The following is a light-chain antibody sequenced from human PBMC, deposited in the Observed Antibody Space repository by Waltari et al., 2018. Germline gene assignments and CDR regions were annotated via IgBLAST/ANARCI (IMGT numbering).Light chain of an antibody. CDR3: QQYKNVPLT. CDR1: HDINKN. CDR2: DAS. V-gene: IGKV1-33*01. Sequence: DIQMNQAPSSLSASVGDRVTITCQASHDINKNLNWFQQKPGKAPKVLIFDASNLRTGVPLRFSGSGSGTHFTFTISSLQPEDVATYYCQQYKNVPLTFGGGTKVEMK. J-gene: IGKJ4*01.